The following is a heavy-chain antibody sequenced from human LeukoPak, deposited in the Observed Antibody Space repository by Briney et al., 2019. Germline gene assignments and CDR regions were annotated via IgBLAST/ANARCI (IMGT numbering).Heavy chain of an antibody. CDR3: ARAPYDILTGYSLNWFDP. CDR2: INNDNGNT. J-gene: IGHJ5*02. CDR1: GYTFTTYA. D-gene: IGHD3-9*01. Sequence: GASVKVSCKASGYTFTTYATHWVRQAPGQRLEWMGWINNDNGNTKYSQKFQGRVTITRDTSAYTAYMELRSLTSADTAVYFCARAPYDILTGYSLNWFDPWGQGTLVTVSS. V-gene: IGHV1-3*04.